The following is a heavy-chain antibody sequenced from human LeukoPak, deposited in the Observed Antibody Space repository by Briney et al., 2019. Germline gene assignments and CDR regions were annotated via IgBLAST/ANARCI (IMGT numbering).Heavy chain of an antibody. D-gene: IGHD6-13*01. J-gene: IGHJ6*02. Sequence: GGSLRLSCAASGFTFSGYSMNWLRQAPGKGLEWVSAISGSGGSTYYADSVKGRFTISRDNSKNTLYLQMNSLRAEDTAVYYCAKDLAAGSIPYYGMDVWGQGTTVTVSS. CDR3: AKDLAAGSIPYYGMDV. CDR2: ISGSGGST. CDR1: GFTFSGYS. V-gene: IGHV3-23*01.